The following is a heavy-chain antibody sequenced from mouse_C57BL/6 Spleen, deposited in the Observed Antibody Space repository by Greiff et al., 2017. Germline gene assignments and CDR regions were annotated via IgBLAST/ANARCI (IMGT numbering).Heavy chain of an antibody. CDR1: GYTFTGYW. CDR3: AGGYSRFAY. V-gene: IGHV1-9*01. CDR2: ILPGSGST. J-gene: IGHJ3*01. D-gene: IGHD3-1*01. Sequence: VQLQQSGAELMKPGASVKLSCKATGYTFTGYWIEWVKQRPGHGLEWIGEILPGSGSTNYNEKFKGKATLTADTSSNTAYMQLSSLTTEDSAIYYCAGGYSRFAYWGQGTLVTVSA.